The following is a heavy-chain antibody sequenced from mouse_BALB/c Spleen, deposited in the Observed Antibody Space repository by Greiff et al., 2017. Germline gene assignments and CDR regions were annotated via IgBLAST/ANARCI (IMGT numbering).Heavy chain of an antibody. V-gene: IGHV5-12-1*01. J-gene: IGHJ4*01. CDR2: ISSGGGST. CDR1: GFAFSSYD. D-gene: IGHD1-1*01. CDR3: ASYYYGSSLDY. Sequence: DVMLVESGGGLVKPGGSLKLSCAASGFAFSSYDMSWVRQTPEKRLEWVAYISSGGGSTYYPDTVKGRFTISRDNAKNTLYLQMSSLKSEDTAMYYCASYYYGSSLDYWGQGTSVTVSS.